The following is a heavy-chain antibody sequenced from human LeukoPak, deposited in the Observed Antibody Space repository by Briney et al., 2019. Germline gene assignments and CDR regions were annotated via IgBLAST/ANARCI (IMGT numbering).Heavy chain of an antibody. Sequence: PSETLSLTCTVSGGSISSSSYYWGWIRQPPGKGLGGIGSIYYSGSTYYNPSLKSRVTISVDTSKNQFSLKLSSVTAADTAVYYCARDLIGSDSSRFDPWGQGTLVTVSS. V-gene: IGHV4-39*07. CDR2: IYYSGST. J-gene: IGHJ5*02. CDR1: GGSISSSSYY. CDR3: ARDLIGSDSSRFDP. D-gene: IGHD3-22*01.